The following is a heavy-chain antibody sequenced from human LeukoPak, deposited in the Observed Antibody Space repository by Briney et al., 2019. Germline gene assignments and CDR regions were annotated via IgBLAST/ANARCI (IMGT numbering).Heavy chain of an antibody. CDR2: MYSSGST. D-gene: IGHD3-10*01. V-gene: IGHV4-59*11. CDR3: ATDRGSGHYYYMDV. J-gene: IGHJ6*03. Sequence: SETLSLTCTVSGGSISSHYCTWIRQPPGKGLEWIGYMYSSGSTNYNPSLKSRVTISVDTPKNQFSLKLSSVTAADTAVYYCATDRGSGHYYYMDVWGKGTTVTVSS. CDR1: GGSISSHY.